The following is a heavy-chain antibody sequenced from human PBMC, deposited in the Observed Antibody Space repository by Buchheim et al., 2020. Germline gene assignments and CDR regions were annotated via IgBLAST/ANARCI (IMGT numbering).Heavy chain of an antibody. CDR1: GGSFSGYY. CDR3: ARAQNYYYYGMDV. V-gene: IGHV4-34*01. J-gene: IGHJ6*02. CDR2: INHSGST. Sequence: QVQLQQWGAGLLKPSETLSLTCAVYGGSFSGYYWSWIRQPPGKGLEWIGEINHSGSTNYNPSLKSRVTISVDTSKNKFSLKLGSVTAADTAVYYCARAQNYYYYGMDVWGQGTT.